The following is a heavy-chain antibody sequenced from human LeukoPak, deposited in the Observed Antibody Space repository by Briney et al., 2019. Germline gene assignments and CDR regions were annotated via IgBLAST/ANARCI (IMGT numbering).Heavy chain of an antibody. J-gene: IGHJ4*02. CDR3: ARGGSGKVYFDY. Sequence: NPSETLSLTCAVSGGSISSGGYSWSWIRQPPGKGLEWIGYIYHSGSTYYNPSLKSRVTISVDRSKNQFSLKLSSVTAADTAVYYCARGGSGKVYFDYWGQGTLVTVSS. CDR1: GGSISSGGYS. CDR2: IYHSGST. D-gene: IGHD3-10*01. V-gene: IGHV4-30-2*01.